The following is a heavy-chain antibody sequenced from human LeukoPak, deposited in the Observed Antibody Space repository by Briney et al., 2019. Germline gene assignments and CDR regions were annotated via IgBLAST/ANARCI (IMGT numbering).Heavy chain of an antibody. J-gene: IGHJ4*02. Sequence: GASVKVSCKASGYTFTSYGISWVRQAPGQGLAWLGWVNTYNGDTKYTQKFQGRVALTTDSSTSTAYMELTSLRSDDTAIYYCARGRAAADDFDFWGQGTPVTVSS. D-gene: IGHD6-13*01. CDR2: VNTYNGDT. CDR1: GYTFTSYG. V-gene: IGHV1-18*01. CDR3: ARGRAAADDFDF.